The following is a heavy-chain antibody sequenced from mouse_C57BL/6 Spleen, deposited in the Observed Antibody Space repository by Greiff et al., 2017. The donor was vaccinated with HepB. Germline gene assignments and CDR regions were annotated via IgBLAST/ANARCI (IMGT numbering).Heavy chain of an antibody. D-gene: IGHD1-1*01. CDR1: GYSITSGYD. J-gene: IGHJ2*01. CDR3: ARGDYGSSYGPFDY. Sequence: VQLKESGPGMVKPSQSLSLTCTVTGYSITSGYDWHWIRHFPGNKLEWMGYISYSGSTNYNPSLKSRISITHDTSKNHFFLKLNSVTTEDTATYYCARGDYGSSYGPFDYWGQGTTLTVSS. CDR2: ISYSGST. V-gene: IGHV3-1*01.